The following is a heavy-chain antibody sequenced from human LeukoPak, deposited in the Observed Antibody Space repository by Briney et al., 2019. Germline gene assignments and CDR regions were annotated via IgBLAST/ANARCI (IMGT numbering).Heavy chain of an antibody. Sequence: PGPSLRLSCAASGLTFSSQWMSSVRHPPGKGLEWVANVNQGGTEKYYVDSVKGPFTISRDNAENSLYLQMNSLRAEDTAVYYCATYSSAFSYWGQGTLVTVSS. D-gene: IGHD6-19*01. CDR3: ATYSSAFSY. CDR1: GLTFSSQW. J-gene: IGHJ4*02. V-gene: IGHV3-7*01. CDR2: VNQGGTEK.